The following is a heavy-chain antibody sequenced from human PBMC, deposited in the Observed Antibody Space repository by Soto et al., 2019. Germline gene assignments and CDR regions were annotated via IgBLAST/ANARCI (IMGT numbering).Heavy chain of an antibody. D-gene: IGHD3-10*01. V-gene: IGHV4-34*01. CDR1: GGSFSGYY. CDR3: ASTSRVRRSYYYYYGMDV. Sequence: SETLSLTCAVYGGSFSGYYWSWIRQPPGKGLEWIGEINHSGSTNYNPSLKSRVTISVDTSKNQFSLKLSSVTAADTAVYYCASTSRVRRSYYYYYGMDVWGQGTTVTVSS. J-gene: IGHJ6*02. CDR2: INHSGST.